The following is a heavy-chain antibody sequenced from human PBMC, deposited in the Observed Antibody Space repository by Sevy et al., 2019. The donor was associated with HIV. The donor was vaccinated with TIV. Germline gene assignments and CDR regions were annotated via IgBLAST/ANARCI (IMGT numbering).Heavy chain of an antibody. CDR1: GVSISSGAYS. D-gene: IGHD4-17*01. V-gene: IGHV4-30-2*01. J-gene: IGHJ3*02. Sequence: SETLSLTCAVCGVSISSGAYSRNWIRQPPGKGLEWIGYIYHTGNTYYNPSLKSRITISLDRSKNQFSLRLSSVTAADTAVYFCARDGGTMTTPGSFDIWGQGTMVTVSS. CDR3: ARDGGTMTTPGSFDI. CDR2: IYHTGNT.